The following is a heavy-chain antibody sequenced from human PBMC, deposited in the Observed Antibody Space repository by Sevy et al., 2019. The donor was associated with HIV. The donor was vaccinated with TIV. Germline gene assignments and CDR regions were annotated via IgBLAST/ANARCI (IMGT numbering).Heavy chain of an antibody. CDR3: ARDLEFYDYGDYGPAFMPDF. Sequence: WGSLRLSCAASGFTFSSFGMHWVRQAPGKGLEWLAVIWFDGSNTYYSDSMKGRFTISRDIAKNTLHLQMNSLRAEDTAVYYCARDLEFYDYGDYGPAFMPDFWGHGTLVTVSS. CDR2: IWFDGSNT. J-gene: IGHJ4*01. CDR1: GFTFSSFG. D-gene: IGHD4-17*01. V-gene: IGHV3-33*01.